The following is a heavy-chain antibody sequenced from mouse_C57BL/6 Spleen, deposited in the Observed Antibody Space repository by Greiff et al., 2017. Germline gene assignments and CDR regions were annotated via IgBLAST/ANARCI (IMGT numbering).Heavy chain of an antibody. Sequence: EVQGVESGGGLVKPGGSLKLSCAASGFTFSDYGMHWVRQAPEKGLEWVAYISSGSSTIYYADTVKGRFTISGDNAKNTLFLQMTSLRSEDTAMYYCAKKPLTTNYAMDYWGQGTSVTVSS. CDR2: ISSGSSTI. CDR3: AKKPLTTNYAMDY. D-gene: IGHD1-1*01. CDR1: GFTFSDYG. J-gene: IGHJ4*01. V-gene: IGHV5-17*01.